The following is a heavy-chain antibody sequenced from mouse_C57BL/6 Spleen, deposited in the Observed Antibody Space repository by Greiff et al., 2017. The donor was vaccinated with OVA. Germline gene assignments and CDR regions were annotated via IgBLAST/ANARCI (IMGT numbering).Heavy chain of an antibody. J-gene: IGHJ4*01. CDR2: IDPSDSYT. CDR1: GYTFTSYW. Sequence: QVQLKQSGAELVMPGASVKLSCKASGYTFTSYWMHWVKQRPGQGLEWIGEIDPSDSYTNYNQKFKGKSTLTVDKSSSTAYMQLSSLTSEDSAVYYCARQLRLHYYAMDYWGQGTSVTVSS. V-gene: IGHV1-69*01. CDR3: ARQLRLHYYAMDY. D-gene: IGHD3-2*02.